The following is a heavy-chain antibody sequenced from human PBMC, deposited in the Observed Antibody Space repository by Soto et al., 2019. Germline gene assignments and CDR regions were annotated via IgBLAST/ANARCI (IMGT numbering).Heavy chain of an antibody. CDR3: ARRPRQEFYYMVV. D-gene: IGHD3-10*01. CDR2: ISSNGVGT. CDR1: GFTLSGYA. Sequence: GGSLRLSCAASGFTLSGYAMDWVRQAPGKGLEYVSGISSNGVGTYYANSVQGRFTISRDNSKNTVYLQMGSLRPEDMAVYYWARRPRQEFYYMVVWGKGTTVTGS. V-gene: IGHV3-64*01. J-gene: IGHJ6*03.